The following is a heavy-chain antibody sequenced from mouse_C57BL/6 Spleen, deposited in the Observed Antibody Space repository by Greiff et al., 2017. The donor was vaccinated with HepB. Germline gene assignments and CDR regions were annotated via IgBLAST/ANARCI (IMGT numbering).Heavy chain of an antibody. D-gene: IGHD4-1*01. CDR1: GFTFSNYW. CDR2: IRLKSDNYAT. Sequence: EVKLMESGGGLVQPGGSMKLSCVASGFTFSNYWMNWVRQSPEKGLEWVAQIRLKSDNYATHYAESVKGRFTISRDDSKSSVYLQMNNLRAEDTGIYYCTGDWDGGAYWGQGTLVTVSA. J-gene: IGHJ3*01. CDR3: TGDWDGGAY. V-gene: IGHV6-3*01.